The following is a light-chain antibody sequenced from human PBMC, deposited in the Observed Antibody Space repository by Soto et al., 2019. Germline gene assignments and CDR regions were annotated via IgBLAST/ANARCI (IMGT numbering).Light chain of an antibody. CDR3: QQYGSSLTWT. CDR2: GAS. V-gene: IGKV3-20*01. Sequence: EIVLTQSPGTLSLSPGERATLSCRASQSVSSSYLAWYQQKPGQAPRLLIYGASSRATGIPDRFSGSGSGTDFTLTIRRLEPEDLAVYYCQQYGSSLTWTFGQGTKVEIK. CDR1: QSVSSSY. J-gene: IGKJ1*01.